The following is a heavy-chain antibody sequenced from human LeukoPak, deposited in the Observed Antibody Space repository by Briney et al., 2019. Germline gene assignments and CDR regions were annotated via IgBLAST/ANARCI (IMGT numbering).Heavy chain of an antibody. CDR3: ARAIDYGSGSYLLDY. V-gene: IGHV1-2*02. D-gene: IGHD3-10*01. J-gene: IGHJ4*02. Sequence: GASVKVSCKASGYTFTGYYMHWVRQAPGQGLEWMGGINPNSGGTNYPQKFQGRVTMTRDTSISTAYMELSRLRSDDTAVYYCARAIDYGSGSYLLDYWGQGTLVTASS. CDR1: GYTFTGYY. CDR2: INPNSGGT.